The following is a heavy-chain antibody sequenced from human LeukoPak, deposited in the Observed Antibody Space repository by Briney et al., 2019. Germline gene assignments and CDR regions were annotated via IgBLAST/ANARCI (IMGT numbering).Heavy chain of an antibody. Sequence: PGGSLRLSCAASGFIFDDYAMHWVRQAPGKGLEWVSGISWNSGSTGYADSVKGRFTISRDNAKNSLYLQMNSLRAEDTAVYYCARDFRAGGSAFDIWGQGTMVTVSS. CDR1: GFIFDDYA. D-gene: IGHD2-15*01. J-gene: IGHJ3*02. CDR3: ARDFRAGGSAFDI. CDR2: ISWNSGST. V-gene: IGHV3-9*01.